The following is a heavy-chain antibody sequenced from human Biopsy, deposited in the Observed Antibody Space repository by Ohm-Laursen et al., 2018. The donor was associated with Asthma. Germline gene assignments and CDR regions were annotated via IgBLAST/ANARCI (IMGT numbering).Heavy chain of an antibody. CDR2: IIPIFGPT. CDR3: ARGPEYVRSSGALDY. D-gene: IGHD2-2*01. J-gene: IGHJ4*02. V-gene: IGHV1-69*13. CDR1: GGTFSSNS. Sequence: ASVKVSCKPSGGTFSSNSINWVRQAPGQGLEWMGRIIPIFGPTNYAQKFQGRVTISADDSTSTAYMELSSLGSEDTALYYCARGPEYVRSSGALDYWGQGTLVTVSS.